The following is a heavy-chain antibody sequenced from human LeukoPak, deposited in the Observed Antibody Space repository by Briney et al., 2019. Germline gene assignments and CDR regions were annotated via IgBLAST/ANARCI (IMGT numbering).Heavy chain of an antibody. V-gene: IGHV3-30*19. J-gene: IGHJ4*02. CDR2: ISYDESNK. D-gene: IGHD6-19*01. CDR3: ARVKPGYSSGWPSPFDY. CDR1: GLTFRNYG. Sequence: GGSLRLSCAASGLTFRNYGMHWVRQAPGKGLEWVAVISYDESNKYYADSVKGRFTISRDNSKNTLYLQMNSLRAEDTAVYYCARVKPGYSSGWPSPFDYWGQGTLVTVSS.